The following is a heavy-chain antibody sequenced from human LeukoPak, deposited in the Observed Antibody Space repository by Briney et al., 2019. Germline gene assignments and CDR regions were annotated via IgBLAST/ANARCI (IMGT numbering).Heavy chain of an antibody. D-gene: IGHD2-2*01. CDR3: AREISGDIVVVPAAKLTQKYSYYYMDV. V-gene: IGHV3-48*01. CDR2: ISTSSSSI. J-gene: IGHJ6*03. Sequence: PGGSLRLSCAASGFTFSSYSMNWVRQAPGKGLEWVSYISTSSSSIYYADSVKGRFTISRDNAKNSLYLQMNSLRAEDTAVYYCAREISGDIVVVPAAKLTQKYSYYYMDVWGKGTTVTVSS. CDR1: GFTFSSYS.